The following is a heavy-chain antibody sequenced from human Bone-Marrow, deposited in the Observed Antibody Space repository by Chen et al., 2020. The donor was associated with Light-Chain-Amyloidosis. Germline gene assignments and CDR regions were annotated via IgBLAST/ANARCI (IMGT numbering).Heavy chain of an antibody. CDR2: IYPDDSDA. V-gene: IGHV5-51*01. J-gene: IGHJ4*02. CDR3: ARRRDGYNFDY. D-gene: IGHD5-12*01. CDR1: GYTFPNYW. Sequence: SRPEVKKPGESLKISCKGSGYTFPNYWIGWVRQMPGKGLEWMGVIYPDDSDARYSPSFEGQVTISADKSITTAYLQWRSLKASDTAMYYCARRRDGYNFDYWGQGTLVTVSS.